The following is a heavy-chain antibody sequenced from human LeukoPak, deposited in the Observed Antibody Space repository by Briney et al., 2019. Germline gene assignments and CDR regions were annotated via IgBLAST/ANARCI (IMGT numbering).Heavy chain of an antibody. CDR1: GFTFSNAW. J-gene: IGHJ4*02. CDR3: TTLTRYCSGGSCYSTGNY. V-gene: IGHV3-15*01. Sequence: GGSLRLSCAASGFTFSNAWMSWVRQAPGKGLERVGRIKSKTDGGTTDYAAPVKGRFTISRDDSKNTLYLQMNSLKTEDTAVYYCTTLTRYCSGGSCYSTGNYWGQGTLVTVSS. CDR2: IKSKTDGGTT. D-gene: IGHD2-15*01.